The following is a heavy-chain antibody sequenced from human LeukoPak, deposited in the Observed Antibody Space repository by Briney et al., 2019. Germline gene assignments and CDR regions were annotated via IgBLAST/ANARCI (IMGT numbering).Heavy chain of an antibody. D-gene: IGHD3-3*01. Sequence: GGSLRLSCAASGFTFSLYAMTWVRQAPGKGLEWVSYIIGSSTTIHYADSVKGRFTISRDSAKNSLYLQMNSLRVDDTAVYYCARGVLTYYYYYYMDVWGKGTTVTISS. CDR3: ARGVLTYYYYYYMDV. CDR1: GFTFSLYA. J-gene: IGHJ6*03. V-gene: IGHV3-48*01. CDR2: IIGSSTTI.